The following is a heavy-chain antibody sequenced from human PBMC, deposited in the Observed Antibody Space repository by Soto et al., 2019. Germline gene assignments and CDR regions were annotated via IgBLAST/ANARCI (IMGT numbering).Heavy chain of an antibody. D-gene: IGHD5-18*01. CDR1: GGSIIRGDYF. CDR2: IYYSGST. J-gene: IGHJ6*02. Sequence: PSEDLSLTCTVSGGSIIRGDYFWSLLRQPPGKGLEWIGYIYYSGSTYYNPSLKSRVTISVDTSKNQFSLKLSSVTAADTAVYYCARAVDTGSGMDVCGQGTTVTVSS. CDR3: ARAVDTGSGMDV. V-gene: IGHV4-30-4*01.